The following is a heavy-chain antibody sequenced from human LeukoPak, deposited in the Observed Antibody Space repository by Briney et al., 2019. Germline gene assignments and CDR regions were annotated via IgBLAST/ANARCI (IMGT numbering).Heavy chain of an antibody. J-gene: IGHJ6*03. CDR3: ARPYYYDSSGYYYYYYYYMDV. CDR2: INSDGSST. CDR1: GFTFSSYW. D-gene: IGHD3-22*01. Sequence: GGSLRLSCAASGFTFSSYWMHWVRQAPGKGLVWVSRINSDGSSTSYADSVKGRFTISRDNAKNTLYLQMNSLRAEDTAVYYCARPYYYDSSGYYYYYYYYMDVWGKGTTVTVSS. V-gene: IGHV3-74*01.